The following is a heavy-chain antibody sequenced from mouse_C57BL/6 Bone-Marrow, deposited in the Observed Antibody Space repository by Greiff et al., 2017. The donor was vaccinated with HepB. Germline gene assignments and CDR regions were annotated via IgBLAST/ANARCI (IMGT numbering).Heavy chain of an antibody. CDR1: GYTFTSYW. CDR2: IYPGSGST. Sequence: QVQLKQSGAELVKPGASVKMSCKASGYTFTSYWITWVKQRPGQGLEWIGDIYPGSGSTNYNEKFKSKATLTVDTSSSTAYMQLSSLTSEDSAVYYCARTGTKFDYWGQGTTLTVSS. D-gene: IGHD4-1*01. CDR3: ARTGTKFDY. J-gene: IGHJ2*01. V-gene: IGHV1-55*01.